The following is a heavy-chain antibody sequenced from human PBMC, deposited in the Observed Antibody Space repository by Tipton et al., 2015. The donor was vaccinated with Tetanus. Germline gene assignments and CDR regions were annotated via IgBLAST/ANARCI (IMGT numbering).Heavy chain of an antibody. D-gene: IGHD3-3*01. V-gene: IGHV3-23*01. CDR1: GFTFSGYA. CDR2: IGGSGDRT. J-gene: IGHJ4*02. Sequence: CAGSGFTFSGYAMSWVRQAPGKGLEWVSFIGGSGDRTDYAESVRGRFTISRDNSKNTLYLQMDNLRAEDTAVYYCAKDGLSYDLDYWGQGTLVTVSS. CDR3: AKDGLSYDLDY.